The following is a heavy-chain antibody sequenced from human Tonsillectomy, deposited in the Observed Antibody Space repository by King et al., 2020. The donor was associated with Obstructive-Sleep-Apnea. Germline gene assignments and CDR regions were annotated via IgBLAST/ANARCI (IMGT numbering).Heavy chain of an antibody. CDR3: ARDVGATAVYCDS. Sequence: VQLVESGGGVVQPGRSLRLSCTGSRFNFNIYGMHWVRQAPGKGLEWVAVIYYDGSNKYYADSVKGRFTISRDNSKNTVYLQMNSLRAEDTAVYFCARDVGATAVYCDSWGQGTLVTVSS. V-gene: IGHV3-33*01. D-gene: IGHD1-26*01. J-gene: IGHJ4*02. CDR2: IYYDGSNK. CDR1: RFNFNIYG.